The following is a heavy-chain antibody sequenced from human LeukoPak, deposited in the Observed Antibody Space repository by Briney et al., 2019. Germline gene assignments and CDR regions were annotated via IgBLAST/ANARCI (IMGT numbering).Heavy chain of an antibody. D-gene: IGHD7-27*01. Sequence: GGSLRLSCAASGFTLSSYAMSWVRQAPGKGLEWVSFISNTGDSIYYADSVKGRFTTSRDNAKSSLSLQMNSLRAEDTAVYYCGRGHWGLDYWGQGALVTVSS. CDR2: ISNTGDSI. CDR1: GFTLSSYA. J-gene: IGHJ4*02. CDR3: GRGHWGLDY. V-gene: IGHV3-21*05.